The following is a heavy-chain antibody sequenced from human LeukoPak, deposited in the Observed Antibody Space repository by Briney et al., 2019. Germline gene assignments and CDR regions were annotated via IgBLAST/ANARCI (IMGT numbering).Heavy chain of an antibody. Sequence: GGSLRLSCAASGFTFNTYSINWARQAPGKGLEWVSSISGSRTYIFYADSVKGRFTISRDNAKNSLYLQMNSLRAEDTAVYYCARWGFSYGSDYWGQGTLVTVSS. V-gene: IGHV3-21*01. CDR3: ARWGFSYGSDY. CDR1: GFTFNTYS. D-gene: IGHD5-18*01. J-gene: IGHJ4*02. CDR2: ISGSRTYI.